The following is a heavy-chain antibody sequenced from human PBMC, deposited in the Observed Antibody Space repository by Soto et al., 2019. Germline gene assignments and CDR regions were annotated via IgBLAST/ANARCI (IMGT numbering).Heavy chain of an antibody. D-gene: IGHD5-12*01. CDR3: AREPTDSAYISA. V-gene: IGHV4-61*01. CDR2: IYYSGST. J-gene: IGHJ4*02. Sequence: PSETLSLTCTVSGGSVISGSYYWSWIRQPPGKGLEWIGYIYYSGSTDYNPSLKSRVTISVDTSKNQFSLTLSSVTAADTAVYYCAREPTDSAYISAWGQGTLVTVS. CDR1: GGSVISGSYY.